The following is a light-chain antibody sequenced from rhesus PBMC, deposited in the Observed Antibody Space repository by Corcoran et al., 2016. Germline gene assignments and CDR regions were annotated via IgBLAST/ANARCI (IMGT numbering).Light chain of an antibody. Sequence: DIQMSQPPSSLSASVGDRVTITCRASQGISSYLNWYQQKPGKAPKLLIFYANTLASWVPPRFSGGGSGTDFTLTISSLQPEDFATYYCQQGNSNPLTFGGGTKVELK. V-gene: IGKV1-32*02. CDR1: QGISSY. CDR2: YAN. CDR3: QQGNSNPLT. J-gene: IGKJ4*01.